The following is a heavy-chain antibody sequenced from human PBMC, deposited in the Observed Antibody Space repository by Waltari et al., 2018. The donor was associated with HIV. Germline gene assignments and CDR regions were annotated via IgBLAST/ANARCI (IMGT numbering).Heavy chain of an antibody. V-gene: IGHV4-39*01. CDR3: ARHEDPAMNAFDI. D-gene: IGHD5-18*01. CDR1: GGSISSSSYY. Sequence: QLQLQESGPGLVKPSETLSLTCTVSGGSISSSSYYWGWIRQPPGKGLEWLGSIYYSGSTYYHPSLKSRVTISVDTSKNQFSLKLSSVTAADTAVYYCARHEDPAMNAFDIWGQGTMVTVSS. J-gene: IGHJ3*02. CDR2: IYYSGST.